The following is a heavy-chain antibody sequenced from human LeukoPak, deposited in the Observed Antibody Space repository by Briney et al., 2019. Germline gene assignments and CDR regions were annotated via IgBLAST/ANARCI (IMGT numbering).Heavy chain of an antibody. Sequence: GGSLRLSCAASGFTFSSYSMNWVRQAPGKGLEWVSSISSSSSYIYYADSVKGRFTISRDNAKNSLYLQMNSLRAEGTAVYYCARDLGLEGGYYMDVWGKGTTVTVSS. CDR2: ISSSSSYI. V-gene: IGHV3-21*01. J-gene: IGHJ6*03. CDR3: ARDLGLEGGYYMDV. CDR1: GFTFSSYS. D-gene: IGHD1-1*01.